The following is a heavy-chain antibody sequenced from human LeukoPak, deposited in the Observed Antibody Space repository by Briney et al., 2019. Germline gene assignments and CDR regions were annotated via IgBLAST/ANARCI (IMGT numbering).Heavy chain of an antibody. CDR3: MAESSSPWEGY. CDR1: GFTFSRHL. D-gene: IGHD6-6*01. V-gene: IGHV3-7*01. CDR2: IKEDGSVK. J-gene: IGHJ4*02. Sequence: GGSLRLSCADSGFTFSRHLMDWVRQAPGKGLEWVANIKEDGSVKNYVGSVRGGFTISRDNAKNSLYLQMNSLRAEDTAVYYCMAESSSPWEGYWGQGTLVTISS.